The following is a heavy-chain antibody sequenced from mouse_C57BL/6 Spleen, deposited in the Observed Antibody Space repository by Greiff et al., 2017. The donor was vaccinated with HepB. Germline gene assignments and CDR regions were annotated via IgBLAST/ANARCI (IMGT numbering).Heavy chain of an antibody. CDR3: ARHPYYYGSSYGGAMDY. CDR2: FYPGSGSI. CDR1: GYTFTEYT. Sequence: QVQLKQSGAELVKPGASVKLSCKASGYTFTEYTIHWVKQRSGQGLEWIGWFYPGSGSIKYNEKFKDKATLTADKSSSTVYMELSRLTSEDSAVYFCARHPYYYGSSYGGAMDYWGQGTSVTVSS. D-gene: IGHD1-1*01. J-gene: IGHJ4*01. V-gene: IGHV1-62-2*01.